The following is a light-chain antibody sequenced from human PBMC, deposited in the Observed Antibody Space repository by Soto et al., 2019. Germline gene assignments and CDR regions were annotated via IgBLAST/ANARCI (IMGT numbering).Light chain of an antibody. Sequence: QSVLTQPASVSGSPGQSITISCIGTSSDVGAYNYVSWYQQHPGKAPKLMIYDVSDRPSGVSNRFSGSKSGNTAALTTSGLQAEDEGDYYCTSYTTSSSLVFGGGTKLTVL. CDR3: TSYTTSSSLV. V-gene: IGLV2-14*03. CDR2: DVS. J-gene: IGLJ2*01. CDR1: SSDVGAYNY.